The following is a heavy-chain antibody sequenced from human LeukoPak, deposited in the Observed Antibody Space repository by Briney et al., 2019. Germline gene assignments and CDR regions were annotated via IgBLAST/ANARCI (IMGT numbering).Heavy chain of an antibody. J-gene: IGHJ4*02. Sequence: GGSLRLSCAASGFTFSSYAMHWVRQAPGKGLEWVAVISYDGSNKHYADSVKGRFTISRDNSKNTLYLQMNSLRAEDTAVYYCARARTFDYWGQGTLVTVSS. CDR1: GFTFSSYA. CDR3: ARARTFDY. V-gene: IGHV3-30*04. CDR2: ISYDGSNK.